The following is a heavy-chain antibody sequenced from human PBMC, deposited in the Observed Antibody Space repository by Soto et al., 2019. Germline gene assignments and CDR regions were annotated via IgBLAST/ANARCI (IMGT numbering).Heavy chain of an antibody. D-gene: IGHD1-1*01. J-gene: IGHJ4*02. CDR1: GYTFTRYG. CDR3: ARGRYGDY. Sequence: QVHLVQSGAEVKKPGPSVKVSCKASGYTFTRYGITWVRQAPGQGLEWMGWISAHNGNTDYAQKLQGRVIVTRDTSTSTAYIELRSLISDDTAVYYCARGRYGDYWGQGALVTVSS. V-gene: IGHV1-18*01. CDR2: ISAHNGNT.